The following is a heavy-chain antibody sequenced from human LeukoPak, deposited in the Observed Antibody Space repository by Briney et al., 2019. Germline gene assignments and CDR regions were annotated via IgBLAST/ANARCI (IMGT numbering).Heavy chain of an antibody. CDR2: IYHSGSM. Sequence: PSETLSLTCTVSGGSINSSDYYWGWIRQPPGKGLEWIGSIYHSGSMYASLKSRVTISVDTSKNQFSLKMSSVTAADTAVYYCARVPRGSTVGTLPYFYYYMDVWGKGTTVIVSS. J-gene: IGHJ6*03. CDR1: GGSINSSDYY. D-gene: IGHD1-26*01. V-gene: IGHV4-39*01. CDR3: ARVPRGSTVGTLPYFYYYMDV.